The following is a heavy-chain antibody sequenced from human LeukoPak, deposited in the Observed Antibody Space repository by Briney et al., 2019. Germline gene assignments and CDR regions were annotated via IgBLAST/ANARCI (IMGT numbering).Heavy chain of an antibody. J-gene: IGHJ3*02. CDR3: ARSGPIDI. CDR2: IRQYGSEK. V-gene: IGHV3-7*03. CDR1: GSTFSNYW. D-gene: IGHD6-25*01. Sequence: GGSLRLSCAASGSTFSNYWMTWVRQAPGKGLEWVANIRQYGSEKYYVDSVKGRFTISRDNAKNSLYLQMNSPRAEDTAVYYCARSGPIDIWGQGTMVTVSS.